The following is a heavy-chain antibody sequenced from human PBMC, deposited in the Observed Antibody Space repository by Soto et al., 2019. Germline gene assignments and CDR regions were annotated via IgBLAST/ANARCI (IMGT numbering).Heavy chain of an antibody. J-gene: IGHJ6*02. CDR1: GFTFSSYA. Sequence: PGGSLRLSCAASGFTFSSYAMSWVRQAPGKGLEWVSAISGSGGSTYYADSAKGRFTISRDNSKNTLYLQMNSLRAEDTAVYYCAKDTEGGFGELFIYYYGMDVWGQGTTVTVSS. CDR3: AKDTEGGFGELFIYYYGMDV. CDR2: ISGSGGST. V-gene: IGHV3-23*01. D-gene: IGHD3-10*01.